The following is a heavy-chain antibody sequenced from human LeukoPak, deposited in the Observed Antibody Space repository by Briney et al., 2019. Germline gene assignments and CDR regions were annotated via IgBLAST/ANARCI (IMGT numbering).Heavy chain of an antibody. Sequence: GESLKISCKGSGYSFTSYWIGWVRQMPGKGLEWMGIIYPGDSDTRYSPSFQGQVTISADKSISTAYLQWSSLKASDTAMYYCARPLHYCSGGSCYSSGSGFDYWGQGTLVTVSS. CDR1: GYSFTSYW. CDR3: ARPLHYCSGGSCYSSGSGFDY. CDR2: IYPGDSDT. V-gene: IGHV5-51*01. J-gene: IGHJ4*02. D-gene: IGHD2-15*01.